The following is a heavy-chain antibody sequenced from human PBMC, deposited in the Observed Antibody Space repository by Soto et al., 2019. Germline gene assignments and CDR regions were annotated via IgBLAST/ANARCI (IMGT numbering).Heavy chain of an antibody. CDR2: IYYSGST. CDR3: ARDNGRENYYDSSGYWYYFDY. Sequence: SETLSLTCTVSGGSMSSGGYFWSWIRQPPGKGLEWIGYIYYSGSTNYNPSLKSRVTISVDTSKNQFSLKLSSVTAADTAVYYCARDNGRENYYDSSGYWYYFDYWGQGTLVTVSS. V-gene: IGHV4-61*08. D-gene: IGHD3-22*01. CDR1: GGSMSSGGYF. J-gene: IGHJ4*02.